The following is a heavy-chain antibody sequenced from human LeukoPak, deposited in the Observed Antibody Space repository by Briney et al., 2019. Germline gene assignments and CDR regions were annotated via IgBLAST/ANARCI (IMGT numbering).Heavy chain of an antibody. J-gene: IGHJ6*03. Sequence: PSETLSLTCTVSGGSISSYCWSWIRQPAGKGLEWIGRIYTSGSTNYNPSLKSRVTMSVDTSKNQFSLKLSSVTAADTAVYYCARGSTVTTRYYYYYMDVWGKGTTVTVSS. CDR1: GGSISSYC. D-gene: IGHD4-17*01. V-gene: IGHV4-4*07. CDR3: ARGSTVTTRYYYYYMDV. CDR2: IYTSGST.